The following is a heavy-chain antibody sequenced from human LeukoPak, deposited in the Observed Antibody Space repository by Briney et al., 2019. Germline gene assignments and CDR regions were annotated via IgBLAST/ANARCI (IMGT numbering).Heavy chain of an antibody. V-gene: IGHV3-30*18. CDR1: GFTFSSYG. CDR3: AKDLRGYSSSLGYFDY. Sequence: PGGSLRLSCAASGFTFSSYGMHWVRQAPGKGLEWVAVISYDGSNKYYADSVKGRFTISRDNSKNTLYLQMNSLRAEDTAVYSCAKDLRGYSSSLGYFDYWGQGTLVTVSS. J-gene: IGHJ4*02. CDR2: ISYDGSNK. D-gene: IGHD6-13*01.